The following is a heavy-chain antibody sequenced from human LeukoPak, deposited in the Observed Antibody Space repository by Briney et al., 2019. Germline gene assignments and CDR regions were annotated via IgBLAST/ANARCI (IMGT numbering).Heavy chain of an antibody. CDR3: AKDRVNCSSTSCYSVGGNFDY. V-gene: IGHV3-30*02. J-gene: IGHJ4*02. CDR1: GFTFSSYG. D-gene: IGHD2-2*01. CDR2: IRYDGGNK. Sequence: GGSLRLSCAASGFTFSSYGMHWVRQAPGKGLEWVAFIRYDGGNKYYADSVKGRFTISRDNSNNTLYLQMNSLRAEDTAVYYCAKDRVNCSSTSCYSVGGNFDYWGQGTLVTVSS.